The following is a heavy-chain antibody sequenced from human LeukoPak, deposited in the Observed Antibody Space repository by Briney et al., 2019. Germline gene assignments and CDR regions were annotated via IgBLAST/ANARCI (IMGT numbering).Heavy chain of an antibody. CDR3: ARDSWDYDSSGYRY. Sequence: GASVKVSCKASGYTFTSYGISWVRQAPGRGLEWMGWISAYNGNTNYAQKLQGRVTMTTDTSTSTAYMELRSLRSDDTAVYYCARDSWDYDSSGYRYWGQGTLVTVSS. J-gene: IGHJ4*02. CDR2: ISAYNGNT. D-gene: IGHD3-22*01. V-gene: IGHV1-18*01. CDR1: GYTFTSYG.